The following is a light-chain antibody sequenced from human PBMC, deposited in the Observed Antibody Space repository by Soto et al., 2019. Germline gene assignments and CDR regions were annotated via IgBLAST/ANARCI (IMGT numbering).Light chain of an antibody. J-gene: IGLJ1*01. Sequence: QSALTQPASVSGSPGQSITISCSGTSSDVGAYNYVSWYQQHPGKAPKLMIYDVSNRPSGVSNRFSGSKSGNTASLTISGLQAEDEADYYCSSYTTSSTAYVFGTGTQLTVL. CDR2: DVS. CDR3: SSYTTSSTAYV. CDR1: SSDVGAYNY. V-gene: IGLV2-14*01.